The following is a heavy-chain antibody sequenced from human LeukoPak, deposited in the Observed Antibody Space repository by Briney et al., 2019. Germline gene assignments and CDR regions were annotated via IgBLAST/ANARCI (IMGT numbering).Heavy chain of an antibody. J-gene: IGHJ5*02. V-gene: IGHV1-18*01. D-gene: IGHD2-2*01. CDR1: GHTFTSYG. Sequence: DSVKVSCKTSGHTFTSYGINWVRQAPGQGLEWMRWISTYNGNTNYAQKVQGRVTMTTDTSTSTAYMELGSLRSDDTAVYYCARDLWNYVVVVPAAGSWFDPWGQGTLVTVSS. CDR2: ISTYNGNT. CDR3: ARDLWNYVVVVPAAGSWFDP.